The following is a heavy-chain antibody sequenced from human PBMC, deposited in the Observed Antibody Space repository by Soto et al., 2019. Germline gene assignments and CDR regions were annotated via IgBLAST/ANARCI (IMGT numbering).Heavy chain of an antibody. D-gene: IGHD1-26*01. Sequence: QVQLVQSGAEVKKPGASVKVACKASGYTFTTYGISWVRQAPGQGLEWMGWISTDNGGTNYAQKFQGRVTMSTDTSTSTAYMELRSLRSDDTAIYFCARDRGWEDWWGQGTLVTVSS. CDR2: ISTDNGGT. J-gene: IGHJ4*02. CDR1: GYTFTTYG. V-gene: IGHV1-18*01. CDR3: ARDRGWEDW.